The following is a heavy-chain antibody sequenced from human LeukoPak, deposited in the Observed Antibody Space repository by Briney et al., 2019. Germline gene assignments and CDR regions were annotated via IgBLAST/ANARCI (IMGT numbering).Heavy chain of an antibody. J-gene: IGHJ4*02. D-gene: IGHD6-13*01. CDR3: ARRSSSENYFDY. CDR2: IYYSGST. V-gene: IGHV4-39*01. Sequence: SETLSLTCTVSGGSISSGGYYWSWIRQHPGKGLEWIGYIYYSGSTYYNPSLKSRVTISVDTSKNQFSLRLSSVTAADTAVYYCARRSSSENYFDYWGQGTLVTVSS. CDR1: GGSISSGGYY.